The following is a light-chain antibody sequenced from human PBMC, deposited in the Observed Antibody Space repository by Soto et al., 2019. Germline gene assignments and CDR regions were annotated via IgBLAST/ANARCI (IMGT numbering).Light chain of an antibody. Sequence: DIQMTQSPSSVSASVGDRVTITCRASQGISSWLAWYQQKPGKAPKLLIYAASSLHSGVPSSFSGSGSGTVCHLTISNLQPEDFAPYYCRQTIRFPLPCGGGTKVEIK. V-gene: IGKV1-12*01. J-gene: IGKJ4*02. CDR3: RQTIRFPLP. CDR2: AAS. CDR1: QGISSW.